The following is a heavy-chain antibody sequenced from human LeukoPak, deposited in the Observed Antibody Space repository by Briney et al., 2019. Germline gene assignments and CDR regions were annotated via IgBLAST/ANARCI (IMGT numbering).Heavy chain of an antibody. CDR2: IYYSGTT. Sequence: SETLSLTCTVSGGSISSYYWSWIRQPPGKGLEWIGYIYYSGTTNYNPSLKSRVTISVDTSKNQFSLKLTSVTAGDPAVYYCAGVSGLPHFDYWGQGTLVTVSS. CDR1: GGSISSYY. CDR3: AGVSGLPHFDY. V-gene: IGHV4-59*01. D-gene: IGHD3-10*01. J-gene: IGHJ4*02.